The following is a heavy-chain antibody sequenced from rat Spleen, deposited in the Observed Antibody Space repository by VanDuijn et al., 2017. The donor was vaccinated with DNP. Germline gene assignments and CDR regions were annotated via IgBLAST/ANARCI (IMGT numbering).Heavy chain of an antibody. D-gene: IGHD1-2*01. Sequence: EVQLVESGGGLVQPGRSLKLSCAASGFTFSDYAMAWVRQAPKKGLEWVATISYDGSRTYYRDSVKGRFTISRDNAKSTLYLQMDSLRSEDTATYYCARQGPLYYYSSYMGAMDAWGQGTSVTVSS. J-gene: IGHJ4*01. CDR2: ISYDGSRT. V-gene: IGHV5-17*01. CDR3: ARQGPLYYYSSYMGAMDA. CDR1: GFTFSDYA.